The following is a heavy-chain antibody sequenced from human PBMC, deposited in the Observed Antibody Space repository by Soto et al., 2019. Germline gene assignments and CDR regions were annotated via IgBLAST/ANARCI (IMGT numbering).Heavy chain of an antibody. CDR2: IYYSGST. V-gene: IGHV4-59*01. J-gene: IGHJ3*02. CDR1: GGSISSYY. D-gene: IGHD6-13*01. Sequence: SETLSLTCTVSGGSISSYYWSWIRQPPGKGLEWIGYIYYSGSTNYNPSLKSRVTISVDTSKNQFSLKLSSVTAADTAVYYCAIGRQQLVNRDAFDIWGQGTMVTVSS. CDR3: AIGRQQLVNRDAFDI.